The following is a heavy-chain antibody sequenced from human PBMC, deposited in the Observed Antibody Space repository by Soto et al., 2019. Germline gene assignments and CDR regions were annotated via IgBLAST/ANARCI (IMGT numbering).Heavy chain of an antibody. J-gene: IGHJ4*02. V-gene: IGHV3-21*04. D-gene: IGHD3-22*01. Sequence: PGGSLRLSCAASGFTFSRYTMNWVRQAPGKGLEWVSSISTSDNYIYYADSVKGRFTISRDNAKNSLYLQMNSLRAEDTAVYYCAKLVPVFAYDSSGSVGPFGYWGQGTLVTVSS. CDR3: AKLVPVFAYDSSGSVGPFGY. CDR2: ISTSDNYI. CDR1: GFTFSRYT.